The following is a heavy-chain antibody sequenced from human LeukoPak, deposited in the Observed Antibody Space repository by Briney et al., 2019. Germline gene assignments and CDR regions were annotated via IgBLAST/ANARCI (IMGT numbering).Heavy chain of an antibody. CDR3: ARDRLSSGWSQPVDY. CDR1: GFTFSSYA. J-gene: IGHJ4*02. V-gene: IGHV3-30-3*01. Sequence: PGGSLRLSCAASGFTFSSYAMHWVRQAPGKGLEWVAVISYDGSNKYYADSVKGRFTISRDNSKNTLYLQMNSLRAEDTAVYYCARDRLSSGWSQPVDYWGQGTLVTVSS. D-gene: IGHD6-19*01. CDR2: ISYDGSNK.